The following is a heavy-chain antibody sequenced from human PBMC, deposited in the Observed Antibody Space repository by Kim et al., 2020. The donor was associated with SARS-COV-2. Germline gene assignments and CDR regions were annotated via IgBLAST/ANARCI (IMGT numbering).Heavy chain of an antibody. D-gene: IGHD2-2*01. Sequence: RVTISVDTSKNKFSLKLSSVTAADTAVYYCARVRGVVVPAAPPPGAFDIWGQGTMVTVSS. J-gene: IGHJ3*02. V-gene: IGHV4-31*02. CDR3: ARVRGVVVPAAPPPGAFDI.